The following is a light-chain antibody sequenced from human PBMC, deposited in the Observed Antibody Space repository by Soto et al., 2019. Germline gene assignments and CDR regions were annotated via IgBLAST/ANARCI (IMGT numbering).Light chain of an antibody. J-gene: IGKJ1*01. CDR1: QSVSSN. CDR2: GAS. CDR3: QHFINSRWT. V-gene: IGKV3-15*01. Sequence: EIVMTQSPATLSVSPGERATLSCRASQSVSSNFAWYQQKPGQAPRLLIYGASTRATGIPARFSGSGSGTDFTLSITRLDPEDFAVYYCQHFINSRWTFGQGTKVEIK.